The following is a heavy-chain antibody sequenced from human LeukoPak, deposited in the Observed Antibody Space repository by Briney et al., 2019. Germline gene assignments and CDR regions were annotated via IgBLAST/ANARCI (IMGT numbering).Heavy chain of an antibody. Sequence: GGSLRLSCAASGFTLSSYAMSWVRQAPGKGLEWVSVISGSGGSTYYADSVKGRFTISRDNSKNTLCLQMNSLRAEDTAVYYCAKASDFWSGYYYYYMDVWGKGTTVTVSS. CDR2: ISGSGGST. V-gene: IGHV3-23*01. D-gene: IGHD3-3*01. CDR1: GFTLSSYA. CDR3: AKASDFWSGYYYYYMDV. J-gene: IGHJ6*03.